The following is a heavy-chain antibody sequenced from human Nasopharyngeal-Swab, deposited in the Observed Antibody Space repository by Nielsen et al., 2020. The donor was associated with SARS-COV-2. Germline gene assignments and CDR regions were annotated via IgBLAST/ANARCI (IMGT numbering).Heavy chain of an antibody. CDR2: ISYDGSNE. CDR3: ARDTSVDIVLLYYGMDV. Sequence: GESLKISCAASGFTFSSYAMHWVRQAPGKGLEWVAVISYDGSNEYYADSVKGRFTISRDSSKNTLYLQMNSLRAEDTAVYYCARDTSVDIVLLYYGMDVWGQGTTVTVSS. J-gene: IGHJ6*02. CDR1: GFTFSSYA. V-gene: IGHV3-30-3*01. D-gene: IGHD5-12*01.